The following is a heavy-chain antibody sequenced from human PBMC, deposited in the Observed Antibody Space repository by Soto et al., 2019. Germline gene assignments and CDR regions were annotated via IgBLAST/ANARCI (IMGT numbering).Heavy chain of an antibody. J-gene: IGHJ4*02. D-gene: IGHD2-8*01. CDR3: ARQGVHAFDY. CDR1: GFTFSRYS. Sequence: GGSLRLSCVASGFTFSRYSIHLVRQAPGKGLEWVAVIPFDGGENYYADSVQGRFSLSRDNSKNTVFLQMSSLRAADTALYFCARQGVHAFDYWGPGTLVTVSS. CDR2: IPFDGGEN. V-gene: IGHV3-30-3*01.